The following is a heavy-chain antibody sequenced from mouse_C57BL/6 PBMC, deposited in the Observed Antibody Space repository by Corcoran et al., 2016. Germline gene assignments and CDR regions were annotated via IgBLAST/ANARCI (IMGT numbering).Heavy chain of an antibody. D-gene: IGHD4-1*01. Sequence: EVQLQQSGPELVKPGASVKISCKASGYTFTDYYMNWVKQSHGKSLEWIGDINPNNGGTSYNQKFKGKATLTVDKSSSTAYMELRSLTSEDSAVYYCAAGNLAYWGQGTLVTVSA. V-gene: IGHV1-26*01. CDR2: INPNNGGT. CDR3: AAGNLAY. J-gene: IGHJ3*01. CDR1: GYTFTDYY.